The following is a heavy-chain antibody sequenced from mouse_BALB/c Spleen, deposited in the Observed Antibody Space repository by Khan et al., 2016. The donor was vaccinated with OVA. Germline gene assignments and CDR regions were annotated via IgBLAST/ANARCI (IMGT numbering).Heavy chain of an antibody. CDR2: ISYSGST. Sequence: EVQLQESGPGLVKPSQSLSLTCTVTGYSITSGYGWNWIRQFPGNKLEWMGYISYSGSTNYNPSLKSRISITRDTSKNQFFLQFNSVTTEDTATHYCARTARIKYWGQGTTLTVSS. J-gene: IGHJ2*01. V-gene: IGHV3-2*02. CDR1: GYSITSGYG. D-gene: IGHD1-2*01. CDR3: ARTARIKY.